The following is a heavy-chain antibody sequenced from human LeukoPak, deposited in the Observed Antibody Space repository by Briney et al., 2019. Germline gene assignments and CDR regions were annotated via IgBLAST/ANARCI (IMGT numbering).Heavy chain of an antibody. Sequence: PGGSLRLSCAASGFTFSSYWMSWVRQAPGKGLEWVSYISSSGSTIYYADSVKGRFTISRDNAKNSLYLQMNSLRAEDTAVYYCARDDFWSGYYCFDYWGQGTLVTVSS. J-gene: IGHJ4*02. D-gene: IGHD3-3*01. CDR1: GFTFSSYW. CDR2: ISSSGSTI. CDR3: ARDDFWSGYYCFDY. V-gene: IGHV3-48*04.